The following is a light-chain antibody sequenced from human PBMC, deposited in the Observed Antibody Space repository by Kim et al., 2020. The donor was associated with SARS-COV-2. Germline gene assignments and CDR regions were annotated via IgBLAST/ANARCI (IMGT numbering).Light chain of an antibody. CDR2: GNS. V-gene: IGLV1-40*01. CDR1: SSNIGAGYD. Sequence: QSVLTQPPSVTGAPGQRVTISCTGSSSNIGAGYDVYWYQQLPGTAPKLLIYGNSNRPSGVPDRFSGSKSGTSASLAITGLQAEDEADYYCQSYDNSLSGSRVIFGGGTQLTVL. J-gene: IGLJ2*01. CDR3: QSYDNSLSGSRVI.